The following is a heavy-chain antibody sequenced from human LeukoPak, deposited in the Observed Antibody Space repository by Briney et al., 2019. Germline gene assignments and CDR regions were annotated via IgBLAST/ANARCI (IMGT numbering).Heavy chain of an antibody. V-gene: IGHV3-30*18. Sequence: GGSLRLSCAASGFTFSSYGMHWVRQAPGKGLEWVAVISYDGSNKYYADSVRGRFTISRDNSKNTLYLQMNSLRAEDTAVYYCAKDSTNGRGLVVVIPYCFDYWGQGTLVTVSS. D-gene: IGHD3-22*01. J-gene: IGHJ4*02. CDR2: ISYDGSNK. CDR1: GFTFSSYG. CDR3: AKDSTNGRGLVVVIPYCFDY.